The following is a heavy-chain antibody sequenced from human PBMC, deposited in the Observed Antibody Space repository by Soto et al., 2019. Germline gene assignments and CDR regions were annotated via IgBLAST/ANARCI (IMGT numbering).Heavy chain of an antibody. D-gene: IGHD2-8*01. V-gene: IGHV1-58*01. J-gene: IGHJ4*02. CDR2: IAVGSGYT. Sequence: WVRQARGHRLEWIGWIAVGSGYTNYAQRFQDRVTLTRDMSTATTYMELSRLTSEDTAIYYCAADATAWQQMVPSDYWGQGTLVTVSS. CDR3: AADATAWQQMVPSDY.